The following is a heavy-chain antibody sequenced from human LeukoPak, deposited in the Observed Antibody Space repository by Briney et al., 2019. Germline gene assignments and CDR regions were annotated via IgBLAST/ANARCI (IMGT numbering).Heavy chain of an antibody. CDR3: ARESGYSYGYDYYGMDV. D-gene: IGHD5-18*01. J-gene: IGHJ6*02. CDR2: ISYDGSNK. V-gene: IGHV3-30-3*01. CDR1: GYTFRSYG. Sequence: SCKASGYTFRSYGISWVRQAPGKGLEWVAVISYDGSNKYYADSVKGRFTISRDNSKNTLYLQMNSLRAEDTAVYYCARESGYSYGYDYYGMDVWGQGTTVTVSS.